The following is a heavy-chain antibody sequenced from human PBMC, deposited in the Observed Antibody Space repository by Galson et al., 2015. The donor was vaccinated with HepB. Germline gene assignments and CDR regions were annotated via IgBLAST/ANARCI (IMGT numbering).Heavy chain of an antibody. J-gene: IGHJ5*02. V-gene: IGHV1-69*13. CDR2: IIPIFGTA. CDR1: GGTLSSYA. Sequence: SVKVSCKASGGTLSSYAISWVRQAPGQGLEWMGGIIPIFGTANYAQKFQGRVTITADESTSTAYMELSSLRSEDTAVYYCASRIAAALSPPFDPWGQGTLVTVSS. CDR3: ASRIAAALSPPFDP. D-gene: IGHD6-13*01.